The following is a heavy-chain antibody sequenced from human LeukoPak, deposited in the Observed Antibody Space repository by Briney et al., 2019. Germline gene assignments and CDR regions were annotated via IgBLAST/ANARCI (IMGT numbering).Heavy chain of an antibody. Sequence: SETLSLTCTVSGGSVSSGSYYWSWIRQPPGKGLEWIGYIYYSGSTNYNPSLKSRVTISVDTSKNQFSLKLSSVTAADMAVYYCARSLGYCSSTSCQGSWFDPWGQGTLVTVSS. CDR3: ARSLGYCSSTSCQGSWFDP. D-gene: IGHD2-2*01. CDR2: IYYSGST. V-gene: IGHV4-61*01. CDR1: GGSVSSGSYY. J-gene: IGHJ5*02.